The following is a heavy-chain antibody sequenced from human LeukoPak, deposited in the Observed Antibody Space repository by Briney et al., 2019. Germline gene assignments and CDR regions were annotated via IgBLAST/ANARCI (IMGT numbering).Heavy chain of an antibody. CDR3: ATTTLSYYYYYYMDV. CDR2: IYSGGST. D-gene: IGHD1-26*01. J-gene: IGHJ6*03. CDR1: GFTVSSNY. V-gene: IGHV3-66*01. Sequence: GGSLRLSCAASGFTVSSNYMSWVRQAPGKGLEWVSVIYSGGSTYYADSVEGRFTISRDNSKNTLYLQMKSLRAEDTAVYYCATTTLSYYYYYYMDVWGKGTTVTISS.